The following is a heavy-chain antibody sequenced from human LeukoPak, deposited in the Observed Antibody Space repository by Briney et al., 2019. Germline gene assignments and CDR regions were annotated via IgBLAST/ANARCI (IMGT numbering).Heavy chain of an antibody. CDR3: ARVNYDFWKFDY. D-gene: IGHD3-3*01. V-gene: IGHV4-34*01. CDR2: INHSGST. J-gene: IGHJ4*02. Sequence: SETLSLTCAVYGGSFSGYYWSWIRQPPGKGLEWIGEINHSGSTYYNPSLKSRVTISVDTSKNQFSLKLSSVTAADTAVYYCARVNYDFWKFDYWGQGTLVTVSS. CDR1: GGSFSGYY.